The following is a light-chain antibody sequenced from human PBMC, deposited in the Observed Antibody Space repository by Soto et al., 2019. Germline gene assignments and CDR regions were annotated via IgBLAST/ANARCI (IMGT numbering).Light chain of an antibody. Sequence: QAVVTQEPSFSVSPGGTVTLTCGLSSGSVSTSYYPSWYQQTPGQAPRTLIYSTNSRSSGVPDRFSGSILGNKAALTITGAQADDESDYXCVLYMGGGIRVFXGGT. CDR1: SGSVSTSYY. CDR3: VLYMGGGIRV. J-gene: IGLJ3*02. V-gene: IGLV8-61*01. CDR2: STN.